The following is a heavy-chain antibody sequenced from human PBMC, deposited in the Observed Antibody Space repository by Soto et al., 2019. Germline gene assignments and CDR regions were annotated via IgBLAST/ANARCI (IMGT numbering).Heavy chain of an antibody. CDR1: GYTFNSYG. CDR3: ARAGPYSSWYVAEVDY. J-gene: IGHJ4*02. D-gene: IGHD6-13*01. Sequence: QVQLVQSGVEVKKPGASVKVSCKASGYTFNSYGISWVRQAPGQGLEWMGWISAYNGNPKYAQKPQGRVSMTTYTSTSTAYMELRSLSSDDTAVYYCARAGPYSSWYVAEVDYWGQGTLVTVSS. V-gene: IGHV1-18*01. CDR2: ISAYNGNP.